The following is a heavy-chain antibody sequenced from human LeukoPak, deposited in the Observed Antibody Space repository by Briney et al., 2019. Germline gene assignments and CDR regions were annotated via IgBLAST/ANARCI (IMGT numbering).Heavy chain of an antibody. V-gene: IGHV4-39*07. CDR1: GGSISSSSYY. Sequence: SETLSLTCTVSGGSISSSSYYWGWIRQPPGKGLEWIGCIYYTGSTYYNPSLKSRVTISVDTSKNQFSLKLSSVTAADTAVYYCARDRSYYYGSGSRYYWFDPWGQGTLVTVSS. CDR2: IYYTGST. D-gene: IGHD3-10*01. J-gene: IGHJ5*02. CDR3: ARDRSYYYGSGSRYYWFDP.